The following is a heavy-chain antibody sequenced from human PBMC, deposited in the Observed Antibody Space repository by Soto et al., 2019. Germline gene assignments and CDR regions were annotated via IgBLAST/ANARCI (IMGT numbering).Heavy chain of an antibody. J-gene: IGHJ4*02. CDR1: GFTFSRYA. CDR2: ISRDGTNK. CDR3: ARSRSGAVADSFDF. V-gene: IGHV3-30*04. D-gene: IGHD3-10*01. Sequence: VQVLESGGGSVQPGGSLRLSCAASGFTFSRYAIHWVRQAPGKGLEWVAVISRDGTNKYYVDSVKGRFTISRDNSRNTLYLQMNSLRHEDAAVYYCARSRSGAVADSFDFWGQGTLVTVSS.